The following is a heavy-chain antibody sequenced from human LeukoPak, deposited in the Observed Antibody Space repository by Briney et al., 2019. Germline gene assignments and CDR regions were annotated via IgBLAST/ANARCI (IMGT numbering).Heavy chain of an antibody. CDR3: AKDSGWIQFID. J-gene: IGHJ4*02. CDR2: TSSSDAGT. V-gene: IGHV3-23*01. D-gene: IGHD5-24*01. CDR1: GFTFSSYE. Sequence: GGSLRLSCAASGFTFSSYEMNWVRQASGKGLEWVSATSSSDAGTYHADSVRGRFTISRDNSKNTMYLQMNSLRAEDTGVYYCAKDSGWIQFIDWGQGTPVTVSS.